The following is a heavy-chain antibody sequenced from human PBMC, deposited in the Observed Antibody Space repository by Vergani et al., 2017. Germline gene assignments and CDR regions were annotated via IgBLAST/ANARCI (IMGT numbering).Heavy chain of an antibody. CDR3: VREYDFWSGYYKGFDY. J-gene: IGHJ4*02. D-gene: IGHD3-3*01. V-gene: IGHV3-30-3*01. CDR2: ISYTGNQI. Sequence: QVQLVESGGGVVQPGASLRLSCVGSGFTFSDYAIHWVRQAPGGGLQWLAIISYTGNQIYYSDSVRGRLTISRDNSKNTVFLQMNSLTTDDTSLYYCVREYDFWSGYYKGFDYWGQGTLVTVSS. CDR1: GFTFSDYA.